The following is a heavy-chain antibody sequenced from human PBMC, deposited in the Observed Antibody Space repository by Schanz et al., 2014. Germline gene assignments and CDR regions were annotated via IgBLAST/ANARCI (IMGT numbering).Heavy chain of an antibody. CDR2: VFYSGTT. J-gene: IGHJ6*02. CDR3: YGMDV. V-gene: IGHV4-30-4*07. Sequence: QVQLQESGPGLVKPSQTLSLACAVSGGSISSGDSLWSWIRQPPGRGLEWIGYVFYSGTTSYNPSLKSRISMSVDPSKNQISLNLKSVTAADTAVYYCYGMDVWGQGTTVTVSS. CDR1: GGSISSGDSL.